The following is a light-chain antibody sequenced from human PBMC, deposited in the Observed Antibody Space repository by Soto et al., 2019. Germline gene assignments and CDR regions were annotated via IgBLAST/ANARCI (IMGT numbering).Light chain of an antibody. J-gene: IGLJ3*02. Sequence: QAVVTQEPSLTVSPGGTVTLTCGSTTGAVTSDHYPYWFQQKPGQAPRTLIYDTTNKHSWTPARFSASLLGGKAALTLSGAQPEDEAEYYCLLYDSSGRVFGGGTKVTVL. CDR2: DTT. CDR3: LLYDSSGRV. CDR1: TGAVTSDHY. V-gene: IGLV7-46*01.